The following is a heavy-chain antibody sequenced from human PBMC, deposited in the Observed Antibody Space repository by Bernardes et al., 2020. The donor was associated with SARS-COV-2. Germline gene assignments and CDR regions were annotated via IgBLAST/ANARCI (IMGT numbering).Heavy chain of an antibody. CDR2: ISGYNGNT. J-gene: IGHJ3*02. CDR1: GYTFISYG. V-gene: IGHV1-18*01. Sequence: SVKVSCKASGYTFISYGISWVRQAPGQGLEWMGWISGYNGNTNYAKRFQGRVTMTTDTSTSTAYMELRSLRFDDTAVYYCARQAMDNDAFDIWGQGTMVTVSS. D-gene: IGHD2-2*03. CDR3: ARQAMDNDAFDI.